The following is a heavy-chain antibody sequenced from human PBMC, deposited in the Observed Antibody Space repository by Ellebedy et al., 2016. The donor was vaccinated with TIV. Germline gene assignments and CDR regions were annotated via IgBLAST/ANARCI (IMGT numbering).Heavy chain of an antibody. CDR2: INPNSGGT. D-gene: IGHD2-15*01. J-gene: IGHJ5*02. CDR1: GYTFTGYY. CDR3: ARGVVVVAAHSISWFDP. V-gene: IGHV1-2*02. Sequence: AASVKVSCKASGYTFTGYYMHWVRQAPGQGLEWMGWINPNSGGTNYAQKLQGRVTMTTDTSTSTAYMELRSLRSDDTAVYYCARGVVVVAAHSISWFDPWGQGTLVTVSS.